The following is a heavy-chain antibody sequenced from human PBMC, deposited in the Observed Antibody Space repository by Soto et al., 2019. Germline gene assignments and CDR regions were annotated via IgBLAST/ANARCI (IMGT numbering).Heavy chain of an antibody. D-gene: IGHD4-17*01. V-gene: IGHV3-15*07. CDR3: TTATVTHYYYGMDV. CDR1: GFTFSNAW. CDR2: IKSKTDGWTT. Sequence: GGSLRLSCAASGFTFSNAWMNWVRQAPGKGLEWVGRIKSKTDGWTTDYAAPVKGRFTISRDDSKNTLYLQMNSLKTEDTAVYYCTTATVTHYYYGMDVWGQGTTVTVSS. J-gene: IGHJ6*02.